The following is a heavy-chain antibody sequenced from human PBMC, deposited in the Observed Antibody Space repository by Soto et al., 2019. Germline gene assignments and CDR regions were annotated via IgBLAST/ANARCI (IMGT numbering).Heavy chain of an antibody. CDR1: GFTFSSYA. D-gene: IGHD5-12*01. CDR3: ARDLDIVATRGYYGMDV. Sequence: QVQLVESGGGVVQPGRSLRLSCAASGFTFSSYAMHWVRQAPGKGLEWVAVISYDGSNKYYADSVKGRFTISRDNSKNTRYLQMNSLRAEDTAVCYCARDLDIVATRGYYGMDVWGQGTTVTVSS. CDR2: ISYDGSNK. V-gene: IGHV3-30-3*01. J-gene: IGHJ6*02.